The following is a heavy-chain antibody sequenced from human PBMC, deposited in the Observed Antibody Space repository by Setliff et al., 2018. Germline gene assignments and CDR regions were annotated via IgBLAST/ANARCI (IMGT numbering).Heavy chain of an antibody. V-gene: IGHV3-30*01. CDR3: ARLALTGYDSSGSAPIDY. J-gene: IGHJ4*02. Sequence: GGSLRLSCAASGFTFARFAMHWVRQAPGKGLEWVAVISYDGINKYYADSVKGRFTISRDNSKNTLYLQMNSLRVEDTAVYYCARLALTGYDSSGSAPIDYWGQGTLVTVS. CDR2: ISYDGINK. CDR1: GFTFARFA. D-gene: IGHD3-22*01.